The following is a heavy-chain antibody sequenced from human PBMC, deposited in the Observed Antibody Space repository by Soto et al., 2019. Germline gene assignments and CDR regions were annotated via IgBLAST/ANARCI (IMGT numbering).Heavy chain of an antibody. CDR3: ARDQYGTYYYDSSGYYYYYYGMDV. D-gene: IGHD3-22*01. J-gene: IGHJ6*02. CDR1: GFTFSSYS. Sequence: KPGGSLRLSCAASGFTFSSYSMNWVRQAPGKGLEWVSSISSSSSYIYYADSVKGRFTISRDNAKNSLYLQMNSLRAEDTAVYYCARDQYGTYYYDSSGYYYYYYGMDVWGQGTTVTVSS. V-gene: IGHV3-21*01. CDR2: ISSSSSYI.